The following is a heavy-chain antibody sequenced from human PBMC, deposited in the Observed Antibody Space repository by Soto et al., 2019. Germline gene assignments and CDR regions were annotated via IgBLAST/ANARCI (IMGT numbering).Heavy chain of an antibody. Sequence: GASVKVSCKASGYTFTNYGLSWVRQAPGQGLEWMGWINVYNGNTKYAQKVQGRVTMTTDTSTSTAYMELRSLRSDDTAVYYCARGVGSGSYYNQYNWFDPWGQGTLVTVSS. CDR1: GYTFTNYG. D-gene: IGHD3-10*01. V-gene: IGHV1-18*01. CDR3: ARGVGSGSYYNQYNWFDP. CDR2: INVYNGNT. J-gene: IGHJ5*02.